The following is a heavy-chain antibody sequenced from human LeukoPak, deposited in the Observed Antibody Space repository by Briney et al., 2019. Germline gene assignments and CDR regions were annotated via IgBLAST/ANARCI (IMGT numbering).Heavy chain of an antibody. Sequence: GGSLRLSCAAAGFTFSSYWMSWVRQAPGKGLEWVADIKQDGSEKYYVDSVKGRFTISRDNAKNTLYLQMNSLRAEDTAVYYCAKDPPQGLSHYFDYWGQGTLVTVSS. CDR3: AKDPPQGLSHYFDY. CDR1: GFTFSSYW. V-gene: IGHV3-7*03. D-gene: IGHD3-16*02. CDR2: IKQDGSEK. J-gene: IGHJ4*02.